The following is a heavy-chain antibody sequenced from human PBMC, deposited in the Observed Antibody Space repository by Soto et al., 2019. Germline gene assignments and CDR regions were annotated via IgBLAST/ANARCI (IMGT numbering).Heavy chain of an antibody. V-gene: IGHV1-18*04. J-gene: IGHJ4*02. CDR1: GYTFTSYG. D-gene: IGHD2-21*02. CDR2: ISAYNGNT. CDR3: ARSLVVVAATPPAFDY. Sequence: ASVKVSCKASGYTFTSYGISWVRQAPGQGLEWMGWISAYNGNTNYAQNLQGRVTMTTDTSTSTVYMELRSLRSDDTAVYFCARSLVVVAATPPAFDYWGQGTLVTVSS.